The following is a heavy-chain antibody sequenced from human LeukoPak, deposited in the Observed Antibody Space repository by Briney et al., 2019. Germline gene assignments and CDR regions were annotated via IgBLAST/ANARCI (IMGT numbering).Heavy chain of an antibody. CDR1: GFAFSSHA. D-gene: IGHD2-2*02. V-gene: IGHV3-23*01. CDR3: AKVSNQLLYTGAYFDY. J-gene: IGHJ4*02. CDR2: ISAGGGST. Sequence: GGSLRLSCAASGFAFSSHAMNWVRQAPGMGLEWVSLISAGGGSTYYADSAKGRFTISRDNSKNTLYLQMNNLRAEDTAVYYCAKVSNQLLYTGAYFDYWGQGTLVTVSS.